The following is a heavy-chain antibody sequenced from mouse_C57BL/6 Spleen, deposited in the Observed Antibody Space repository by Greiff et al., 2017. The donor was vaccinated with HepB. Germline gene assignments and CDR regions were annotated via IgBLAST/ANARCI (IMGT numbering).Heavy chain of an antibody. V-gene: IGHV1-19*01. Sequence: VQLQQPGAELVKPGASVKLSCKASGYTFTSYWMHWVKQSHGKSLEWIGVINPYNGGTSYNQKFKGKATLTVDKSSSTAYMELNSLTSEDSAVYYCARSSSGSWFAYWGQGTLVTVSA. CDR3: ARSSSGSWFAY. CDR1: GYTFTSYW. D-gene: IGHD3-2*02. J-gene: IGHJ3*01. CDR2: INPYNGGT.